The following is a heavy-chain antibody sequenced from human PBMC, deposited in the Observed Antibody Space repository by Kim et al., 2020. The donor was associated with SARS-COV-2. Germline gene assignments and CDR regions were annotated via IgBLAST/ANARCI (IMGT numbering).Heavy chain of an antibody. CDR1: VGSISSGGYY. CDR3: ASTTVTTFYYFDY. D-gene: IGHD4-17*01. Sequence: SETLSLTCTVSVGSISSGGYYWSWIRQHPGKGLEWIGYIYYSGSTYYNPSLKSRVTISVDTSKNQFSLKLSSVTAADTAVYYCASTTVTTFYYFDYWGQGTLVTVSS. J-gene: IGHJ4*02. V-gene: IGHV4-31*03. CDR2: IYYSGST.